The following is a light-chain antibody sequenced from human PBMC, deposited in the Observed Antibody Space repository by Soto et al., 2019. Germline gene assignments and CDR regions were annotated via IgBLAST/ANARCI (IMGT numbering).Light chain of an antibody. CDR2: AAS. CDR3: QHLNSYPPL. Sequence: DIQLTQSPSFLSASVGDRVTITCRASQGISSYLAWYQQKPGKAPKLLIYAASTSQSGVPSRFSGSGSGTEFPLTSSSLQPEDFATYYCQHLNSYPPLFGGGTKVEIK. V-gene: IGKV1-9*01. CDR1: QGISSY. J-gene: IGKJ4*01.